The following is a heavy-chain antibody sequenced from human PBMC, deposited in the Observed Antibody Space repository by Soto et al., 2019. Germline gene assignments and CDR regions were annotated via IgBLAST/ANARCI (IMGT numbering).Heavy chain of an antibody. J-gene: IGHJ6*02. CDR2: MDPNSGNT. Sequence: ASVKVSCKASGYTFTSYDINWVRQATGQGLEWMGWMDPNSGNTGFAQKFQGRVTMTRNTSISTAYMELSSLRSEDTAVYYCAREMTTRGMDVGGQGITVTVSS. D-gene: IGHD1-1*01. CDR1: GYTFTSYD. CDR3: AREMTTRGMDV. V-gene: IGHV1-8*01.